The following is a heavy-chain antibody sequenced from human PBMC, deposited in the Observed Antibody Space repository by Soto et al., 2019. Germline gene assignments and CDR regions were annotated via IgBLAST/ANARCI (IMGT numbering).Heavy chain of an antibody. J-gene: IGHJ4*02. CDR3: ARTSGWYPEHYFDY. V-gene: IGHV2-70*01. CDR2: ICWDDDK. CDR1: GFSLGSSGMC. Sequence: ESGPTLVNPTQTLTLTCTFSGFSLGSSGMCVTWIRQPPGKALEWLAFICWDDDKYYSTSLRTRLTISKDTSKNQVVLTMTNVDPVDTATYYCARTSGWYPEHYFDYWGPGTLVTV. D-gene: IGHD6-19*01.